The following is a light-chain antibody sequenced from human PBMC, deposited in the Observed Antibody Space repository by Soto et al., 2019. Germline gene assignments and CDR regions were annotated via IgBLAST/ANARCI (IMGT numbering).Light chain of an antibody. CDR3: LQLAHFPRT. Sequence: DVVLTQTPLSLSVTLGQTASISCRSSQSLVYGDGNTYLSWFHLRPGQPPRLLIYRVSNRFSVVPDRFSGSGAETDFTLEISRVEAEDVGIYYCLQLAHFPRTFGQGTQVEIK. CDR1: QSLVYGDGNTY. V-gene: IGKV2-24*01. CDR2: RVS. J-gene: IGKJ1*01.